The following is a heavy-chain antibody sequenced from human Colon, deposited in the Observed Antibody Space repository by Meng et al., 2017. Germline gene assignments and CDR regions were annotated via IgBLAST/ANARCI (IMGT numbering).Heavy chain of an antibody. D-gene: IGHD3-22*01. CDR2: MSPDSGNT. Sequence: QLHLVQFVAEGNKARALGFLSMKASGDSVTSHDINWMRGASEQGLEWLGWMSPDSGNTGYGNKFQGLLTMVRITSTDSAYMELNRLTSVDTAVYFGARGRYSFGSPDYWGLGTLVTVSS. J-gene: IGHJ4*01. V-gene: IGHV1-8*01. CDR1: GDSVTSHD. CDR3: ARGRYSFGSPDY.